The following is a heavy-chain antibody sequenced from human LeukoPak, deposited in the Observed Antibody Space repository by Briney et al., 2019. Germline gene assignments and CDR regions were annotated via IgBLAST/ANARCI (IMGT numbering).Heavy chain of an antibody. V-gene: IGHV4-39*07. D-gene: IGHD6-13*01. CDR1: GDSISSSNNY. Sequence: PSETLSVTCTVSGDSISSSNNYWGWVRQAPGKGLEWIGSVYYPGNTHYNPSLKSRVSISVDTFRNQFSLKLSSVTAADAAVYYCAGGLGQQPVYYYYYMDVWGKGTTVTVSS. CDR3: AGGLGQQPVYYYYYMDV. CDR2: VYYPGNT. J-gene: IGHJ6*03.